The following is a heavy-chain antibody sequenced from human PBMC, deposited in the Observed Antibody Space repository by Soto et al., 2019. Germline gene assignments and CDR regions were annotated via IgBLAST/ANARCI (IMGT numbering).Heavy chain of an antibody. V-gene: IGHV4-59*01. J-gene: IGHJ4*02. CDR3: ARVGPAAAVDY. D-gene: IGHD6-13*01. Sequence: QVQLQESGPGLVKPSETLSLTCTVSGGSISSYYWSWIRQPPGKGLEWIGYIYYSGSTNYNPSLKSXXTXSXXPSKNQFSLKLSSVTAADTAVYYCARVGPAAAVDYWGQGTLVTVSS. CDR2: IYYSGST. CDR1: GGSISSYY.